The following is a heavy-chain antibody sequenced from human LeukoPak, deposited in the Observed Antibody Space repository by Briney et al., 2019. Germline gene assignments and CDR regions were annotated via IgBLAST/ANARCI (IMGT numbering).Heavy chain of an antibody. D-gene: IGHD4-23*01. CDR1: GYTFTGYY. V-gene: IGHV1-2*02. CDR3: ARAGTTVVTSFGWNAFDI. Sequence: ASVKVSCKASGYTFTGYYMHWVRQAPGQGLEWMGWINPNSGGTNYAQKFQGRVTMTRDTSISTAYMELSRLRSDDTAVYYCARAGTTVVTSFGWNAFDIWGRGTMVTVSS. J-gene: IGHJ3*02. CDR2: INPNSGGT.